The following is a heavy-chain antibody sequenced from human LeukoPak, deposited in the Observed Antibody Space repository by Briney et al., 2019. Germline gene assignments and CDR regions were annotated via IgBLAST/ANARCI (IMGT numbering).Heavy chain of an antibody. CDR1: GFTFSSYW. V-gene: IGHV3-74*01. D-gene: IGHD2-15*01. Sequence: GGSLRLSCAASGFTFSSYWMHWVRQAPGKGLVWVSRINSVGRSTSSADSVKGRFTISRDNAKNTLYLQMNSLRTEDTAVYYCARDQLYCSGGICYFDYWGQGTLVTVSS. CDR2: INSVGRST. CDR3: ARDQLYCSGGICYFDY. J-gene: IGHJ4*02.